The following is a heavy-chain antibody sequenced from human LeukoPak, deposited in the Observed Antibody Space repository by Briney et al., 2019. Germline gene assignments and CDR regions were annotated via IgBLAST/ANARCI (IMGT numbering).Heavy chain of an antibody. CDR2: INHSGST. D-gene: IGHD6-13*01. J-gene: IGHJ5*02. Sequence: SETLSLTCTVSGGSISSYYWSWIRQPPGKGLEWIGEINHSGSTNYNPSLKSRVTISVDTSKNQFSLKLSSVTAADTAVYYCARIASSWYVFAWFDPWGQGTLVTVSS. CDR3: ARIASSWYVFAWFDP. CDR1: GGSISSYY. V-gene: IGHV4-34*01.